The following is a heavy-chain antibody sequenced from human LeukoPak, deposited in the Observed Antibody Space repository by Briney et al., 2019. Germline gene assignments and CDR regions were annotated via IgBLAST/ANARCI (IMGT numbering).Heavy chain of an antibody. CDR1: GFTVSSNY. Sequence: GGSLRLSCAASGFTVSSNYMSWVRQAPGKGLEWVSYISSSSSTIYYADSVKGRFTISRDNAKNSVYLQMNSLRDEDTAVYYCARGGSSSWHMVGTWGQGTLVTVSS. CDR3: ARGGSSSWHMVGT. CDR2: ISSSSSTI. V-gene: IGHV3-48*02. J-gene: IGHJ5*02. D-gene: IGHD6-13*01.